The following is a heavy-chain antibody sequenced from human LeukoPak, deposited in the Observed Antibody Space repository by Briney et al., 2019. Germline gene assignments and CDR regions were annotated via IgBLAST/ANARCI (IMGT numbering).Heavy chain of an antibody. Sequence: SSVKVSCKASGGTFSSYAISWVRQAPGHGLEWMGGIIPIFGTANYAQKFQGRVTITADESTSTAYMELSSLRSEDTAVYYCARGTTRVNPYDFWSGYPRGCFDYWGQGTLVTVSS. CDR3: ARGTTRVNPYDFWSGYPRGCFDY. J-gene: IGHJ4*02. CDR1: GGTFSSYA. D-gene: IGHD3-3*01. V-gene: IGHV1-69*13. CDR2: IIPIFGTA.